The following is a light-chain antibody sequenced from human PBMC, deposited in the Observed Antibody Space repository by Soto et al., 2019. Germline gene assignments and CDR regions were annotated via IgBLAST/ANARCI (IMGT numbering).Light chain of an antibody. V-gene: IGKV3-20*01. CDR2: GAS. CDR1: QSVSNNY. J-gene: IGKJ1*01. CDR3: HQYCLSGT. Sequence: TLSLSPGERVALSCMAIQSVSNNYLAWYQQKPGQAPRLLIYGASNRATGIPDRFSGSGSGTDFTLTISRLEPDDFAVYNCHQYCLSGTFAQVTKPDIK.